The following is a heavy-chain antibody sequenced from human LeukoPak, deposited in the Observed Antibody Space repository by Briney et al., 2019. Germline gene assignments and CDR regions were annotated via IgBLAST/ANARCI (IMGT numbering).Heavy chain of an antibody. CDR2: INHSGST. J-gene: IGHJ4*02. D-gene: IGHD3-10*01. Sequence: PSETLSLTCAVYGGSFSGYYWSWIRHPPGKGLEWIGEINHSGSTNYNPSLKSRVTISVDTSRNQFSLKLSSVTAADTAVYYCARGLYVLTLYYYGSGSSFFDYWGQGTLVTVSS. CDR3: ARGLYVLTLYYYGSGSSFFDY. CDR1: GGSFSGYY. V-gene: IGHV4-34*01.